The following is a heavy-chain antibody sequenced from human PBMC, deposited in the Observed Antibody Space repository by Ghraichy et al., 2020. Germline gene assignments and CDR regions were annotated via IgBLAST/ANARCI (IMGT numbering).Heavy chain of an antibody. V-gene: IGHV4-34*01. J-gene: IGHJ3*02. Sequence: SETLSLTCAVYGGSFSGYYWSWIRQPPGKGLEWIGEINHSGSTNYNPSLKSRVTISVDTSKNQFSLKLSSVTAADTAVYYCARDGSSTNLAFDIWGQGTMVTVSS. CDR3: ARDGSSTNLAFDI. D-gene: IGHD2-2*01. CDR1: GGSFSGYY. CDR2: INHSGST.